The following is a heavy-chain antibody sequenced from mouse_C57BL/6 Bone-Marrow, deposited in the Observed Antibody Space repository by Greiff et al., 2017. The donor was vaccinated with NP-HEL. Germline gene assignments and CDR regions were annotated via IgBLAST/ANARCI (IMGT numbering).Heavy chain of an antibody. CDR3: TGRFAWFAY. V-gene: IGHV6-3*01. Sequence: EVMLVESGGGLVQPGGSMKLSCVASGFTFSNYWMNWVRQSPEQGLEWVAQIRLKSDNYATHYAESVKGRFTISRDDSKSSVYLQMNNLRAEDTGIYYCTGRFAWFAYWGQGTLVTVSA. CDR1: GFTFSNYW. CDR2: IRLKSDNYAT. J-gene: IGHJ3*01.